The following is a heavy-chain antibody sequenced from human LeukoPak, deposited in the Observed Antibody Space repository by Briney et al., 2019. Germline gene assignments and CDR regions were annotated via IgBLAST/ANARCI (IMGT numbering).Heavy chain of an antibody. CDR2: IYYSGST. CDR1: GGSISSYY. J-gene: IGHJ4*02. Sequence: SETLSLTCTVSGGSISSYYWNWIRQPPGKGLEWIGYIYYSGSTNYNPSLKSRVTISVDTSKNQFSLKLSSVTAADTAVYYCARSSQMYSSSWYEGPSPSYYFDYWGQGTLVTVSS. V-gene: IGHV4-59*01. CDR3: ARSSQMYSSSWYEGPSPSYYFDY. D-gene: IGHD6-13*01.